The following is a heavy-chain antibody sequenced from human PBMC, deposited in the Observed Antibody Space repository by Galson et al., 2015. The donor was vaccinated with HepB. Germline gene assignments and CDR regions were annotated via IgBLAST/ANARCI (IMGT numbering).Heavy chain of an antibody. V-gene: IGHV3-11*05. D-gene: IGHD5-18*01. CDR2: ISGSSSYT. CDR1: GFTFSDSY. CDR3: ARARGYSYGYYFDY. J-gene: IGHJ4*02. Sequence: LRLSCAASGFTFSDSYMSWIRQTPGKGLEWVSDISGSSSYTNHADSVKGRFTISRDNAKNSLYLQMNSLRAEDTAMYYCARARGYSYGYYFDYWGQGTLVTVSS.